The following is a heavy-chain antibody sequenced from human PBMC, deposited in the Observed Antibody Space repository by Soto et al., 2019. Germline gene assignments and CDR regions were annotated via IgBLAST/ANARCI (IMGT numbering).Heavy chain of an antibody. CDR1: ESFFSDYA. D-gene: IGHD6-19*01. Sequence: AALLRLCCAVSESFFSDYAICVLRQPPGRGLEWVLVVCSSGVVIYYADSVKGRFTISRDNSKNTLCLQMNSLGAEDTVVYFWAKERKSGSRWYWAYWGQGTLVTGSS. V-gene: IGHV3-23*01. J-gene: IGHJ4*02. CDR3: AKERKSGSRWYWAY. CDR2: VCSSGVVI.